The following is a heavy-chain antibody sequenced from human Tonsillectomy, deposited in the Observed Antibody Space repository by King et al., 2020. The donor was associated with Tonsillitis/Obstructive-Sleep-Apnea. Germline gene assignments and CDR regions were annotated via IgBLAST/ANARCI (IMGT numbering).Heavy chain of an antibody. CDR1: GFTFSNAW. D-gene: IGHD4-17*01. J-gene: IGHJ3*02. Sequence: VQLVESGGGLVKPGGSLRLSCAASGFTFSNAWMSRVRQAPGKGLEWVGRIKSKTDVGSTDYAAPVKGRFTISRDDSKTTLYLQMNSLKTEDTAVYYCTGEYGDYELVFDIWGQGTMVTVSS. CDR3: TGEYGDYELVFDI. V-gene: IGHV3-15*01. CDR2: IKSKTDVGST.